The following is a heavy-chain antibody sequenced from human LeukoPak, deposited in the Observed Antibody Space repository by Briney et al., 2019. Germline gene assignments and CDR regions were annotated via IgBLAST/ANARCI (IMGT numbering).Heavy chain of an antibody. CDR2: IYSGGST. CDR3: ARHGVTSSGYYWD. J-gene: IGHJ4*02. D-gene: IGHD3-22*01. CDR1: GGSISSSNYY. V-gene: IGHV4-39*01. Sequence: SETLSLTCTVPGGSISSSNYYWGWIRQPPGKGLEWIGSIYSGGSTYHNPSLKSRVTISVDTSKNQVSLKLSSVTAADTAVYYCARHGVTSSGYYWDWGQGTLVTVSS.